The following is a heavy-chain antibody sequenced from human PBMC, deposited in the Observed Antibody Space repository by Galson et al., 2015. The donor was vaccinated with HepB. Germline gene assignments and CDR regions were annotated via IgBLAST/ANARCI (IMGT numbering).Heavy chain of an antibody. V-gene: IGHV3-30*18. D-gene: IGHD3-3*01. J-gene: IGHJ4*02. CDR2: ISYDGSNK. CDR3: AKDPAFRFLEWLPGY. Sequence: SLRLSCAASGFTFSSYGMHWVGQAPGKGLEWVAVISYDGSNKYYADSVKGRFTVSRDNFKNMLFLQMNSLRSEDTAVYYCAKDPAFRFLEWLPGYWGQGTLVTVSS. CDR1: GFTFSSYG.